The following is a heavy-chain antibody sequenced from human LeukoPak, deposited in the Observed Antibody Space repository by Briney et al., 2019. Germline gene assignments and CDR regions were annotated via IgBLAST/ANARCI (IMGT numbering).Heavy chain of an antibody. CDR3: AKWGDYDILTGYYVSDF. Sequence: GGSLRLSCAASGFIFKNYAMSWVPQAPGEGLEGVSAITGSGDTTYYADSVKGRFTISRDNSKNTLYVEMNTLRAEDTPVYYCAKWGDYDILTGYYVSDFWGQGTLVTVSS. CDR1: GFIFKNYA. V-gene: IGHV3-23*01. CDR2: ITGSGDTT. J-gene: IGHJ4*02. D-gene: IGHD3-9*01.